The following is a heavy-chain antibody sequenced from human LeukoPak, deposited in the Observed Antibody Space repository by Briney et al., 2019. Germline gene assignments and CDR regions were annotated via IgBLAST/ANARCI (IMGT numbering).Heavy chain of an antibody. J-gene: IGHJ6*03. Sequence: ASVKVSCKASGYTFTSYDINWVRQATGRGLEWMGWMNPNSGNTGYAQKFQGRVTMTRNTSISTAYMELSSLRSEDTAVYYCAREAGDYYYYYYMDVWGKGTTVTVSS. CDR2: MNPNSGNT. V-gene: IGHV1-8*01. CDR1: GYTFTSYD. CDR3: AREAGDYYYYYYMDV. D-gene: IGHD2-21*02.